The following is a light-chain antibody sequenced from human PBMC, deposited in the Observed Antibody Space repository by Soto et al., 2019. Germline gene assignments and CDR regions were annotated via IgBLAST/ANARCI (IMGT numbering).Light chain of an antibody. CDR3: SSYSTSFFYV. CDR1: SSDVGAYNY. CDR2: GVT. J-gene: IGLJ1*01. V-gene: IGLV2-14*01. Sequence: SALTQPASVSGSPGHSITISCTGTSSDVGAYNYVSWYQQHPGEAPKLISYGVTNRPSGVSYRFSGSKSDYTASLTISGLQAEDEADYYCSSYSTSFFYVFGTGTKVTVL.